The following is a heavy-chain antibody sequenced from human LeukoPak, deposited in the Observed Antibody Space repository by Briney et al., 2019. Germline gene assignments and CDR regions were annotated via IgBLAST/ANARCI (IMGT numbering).Heavy chain of an antibody. CDR2: INHSGST. V-gene: IGHV4-34*01. CDR1: GGSFSGYY. CDR3: ATSGCSSTSCSRSGVFDY. Sequence: PSETLSLTCAVYGGSFSGYYWSWLRQPPAKGLEWIGEINHSGSTNYNPSLKSRVTISVDTSKNQFSLKLSSVTAADTAVYYCATSGCSSTSCSRSGVFDYWGQGTLVTVSS. J-gene: IGHJ4*02. D-gene: IGHD2-2*01.